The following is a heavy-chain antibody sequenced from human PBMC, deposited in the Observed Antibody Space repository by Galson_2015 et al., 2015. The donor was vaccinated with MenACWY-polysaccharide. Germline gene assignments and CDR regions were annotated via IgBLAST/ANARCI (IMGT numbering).Heavy chain of an antibody. D-gene: IGHD1-1*01. Sequence: CSVSGASITNSYWRWLRQPPGKGLEWIGYLYNNGKSHYNPSLKDRVSITVDTSKNQFSLKLKSVTAADTAVYYCAKDKGGSYWTFDFWGQGALVTVSS. CDR2: LYNNGKS. CDR1: GASITNSY. V-gene: IGHV4-59*01. J-gene: IGHJ4*02. CDR3: AKDKGGSYWTFDF.